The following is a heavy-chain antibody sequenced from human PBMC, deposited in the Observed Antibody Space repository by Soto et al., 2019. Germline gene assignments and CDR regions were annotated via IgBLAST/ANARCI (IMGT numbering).Heavy chain of an antibody. CDR1: GYTFSNYD. CDR3: AKVSRKGSAIDFDY. V-gene: IGHV1-8*01. D-gene: IGHD3-10*01. CDR2: VNPNNGDT. Sequence: QVQLVQSGAELKKPGASVKVSCKASGYTFSNYDMNWVRQATGQGPEWIGWVNPNNGDTGYAQKSQGRVTRTKDISTTTTYIKQTSLRSEDTAIYYCAKVSRKGSAIDFDYWGQGTLITVSS. J-gene: IGHJ4*02.